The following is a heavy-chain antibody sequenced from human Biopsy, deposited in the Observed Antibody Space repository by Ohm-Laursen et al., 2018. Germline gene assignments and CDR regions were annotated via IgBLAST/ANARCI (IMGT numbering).Heavy chain of an antibody. CDR1: GFTFSDHY. V-gene: IGHV3-69-1*02. D-gene: IGHD1-26*01. CDR3: ARLNSGTYDASDL. Sequence: GSLRLSCAASGFTFSDHYMDWVRQAPGKGLEWVSSVTTTSSYIYYADPVKGRFTISRDNAQNSLYLHMNSLRAEDTAVYYCARLNSGTYDASDLWGQGTMVIVSS. J-gene: IGHJ3*01. CDR2: VTTTSSYI.